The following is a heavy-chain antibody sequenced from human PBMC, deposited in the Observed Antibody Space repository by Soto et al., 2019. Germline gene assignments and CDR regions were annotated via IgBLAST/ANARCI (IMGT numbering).Heavy chain of an antibody. V-gene: IGHV4-4*02. D-gene: IGHD1-20*01. J-gene: IGHJ5*02. CDR1: GDSITSSAW. Sequence: QVQLQESGPGLVKPTGTLSLTCAVSGDSITSSAWWSCVRQPPGKGLEWIGEIHLGGTTNCNPSLXXRVTISVDKSKNQFSLILNSVTAADTAIYYCARGDNWRLDLWGQGTLVTVSS. CDR3: ARGDNWRLDL. CDR2: IHLGGTT.